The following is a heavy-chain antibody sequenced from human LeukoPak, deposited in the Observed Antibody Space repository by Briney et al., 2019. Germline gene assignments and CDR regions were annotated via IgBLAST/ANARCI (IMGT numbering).Heavy chain of an antibody. D-gene: IGHD3-22*01. Sequence: PGRSLRLSCAASGFTFDDYAVHWVRQAPGKGLEWVSGISWNSGSIGYADSVKGRFTISRDNTKNSLYLQMNSLRAEDTALYYCARGYYYDSSGYYGTFDYWGQGTLVTVSS. CDR2: ISWNSGSI. J-gene: IGHJ4*02. CDR3: ARGYYYDSSGYYGTFDY. CDR1: GFTFDDYA. V-gene: IGHV3-9*01.